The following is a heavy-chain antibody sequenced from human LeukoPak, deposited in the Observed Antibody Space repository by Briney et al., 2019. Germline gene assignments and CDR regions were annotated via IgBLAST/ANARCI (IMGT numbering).Heavy chain of an antibody. CDR1: GGTFSSYA. CDR2: IIPIFGTA. Sequence: SVKVSCKASGGTFSSYAISWVRQAPGQGLEWTGGIIPIFGTADYAQKFQGRVTITADESTSTAYMELSSLRSEDTAVYYCARGIDGVVVPAAHAAFDIWGQGTMVTVSS. CDR3: ARGIDGVVVPAAHAAFDI. V-gene: IGHV1-69*13. D-gene: IGHD2-2*01. J-gene: IGHJ3*02.